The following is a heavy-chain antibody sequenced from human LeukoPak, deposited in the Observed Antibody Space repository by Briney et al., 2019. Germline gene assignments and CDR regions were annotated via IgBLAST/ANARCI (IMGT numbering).Heavy chain of an antibody. V-gene: IGHV4-30-4*08. CDR3: ASLVYCSGGSCPYYYYGMDV. Sequence: SETLSLTCTVSGGSISSGGYYWSWIRQHPGKGLEWIGYIYYSGSTYYNPSLKSRVTISVDTSKNQFSLKLSSVTAADTAVYYCASLVYCSGGSCPYYYYGMDVWGQGTTVTVSS. D-gene: IGHD2-15*01. CDR2: IYYSGST. CDR1: GGSISSGGYY. J-gene: IGHJ6*02.